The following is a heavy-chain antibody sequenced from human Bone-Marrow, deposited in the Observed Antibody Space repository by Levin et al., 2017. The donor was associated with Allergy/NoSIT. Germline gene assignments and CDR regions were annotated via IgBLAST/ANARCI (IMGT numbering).Heavy chain of an antibody. V-gene: IGHV3-7*04. CDR1: GFTFKNYW. CDR3: ARGSGWFSP. J-gene: IGHJ5*02. CDR2: IKQDGSES. D-gene: IGHD6-19*01. Sequence: GESLKISCAGSGFTFKNYWMTWVRQAPGKGLEWVANIKQDGSESYYMDSVKGRFTISRDNAKDSLYLQMNSLRVDDTAVYYCARGSGWFSPLGQGTLVTVSS.